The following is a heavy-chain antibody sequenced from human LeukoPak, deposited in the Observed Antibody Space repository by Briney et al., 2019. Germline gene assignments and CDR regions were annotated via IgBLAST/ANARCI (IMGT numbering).Heavy chain of an antibody. V-gene: IGHV1-2*06. CDR2: INPNSGGT. Sequence: GASVKVSCKASGYTFAGYYMHWVRQAPGQGLEWMGRINPNSGGTNYAQKFQGRVTMTRDTSISTAYMELSRLRSDDTAVYYCARHSSSSGREYWGQGTLVTVSS. CDR3: ARHSSSSGREY. D-gene: IGHD6-6*01. J-gene: IGHJ4*02. CDR1: GYTFAGYY.